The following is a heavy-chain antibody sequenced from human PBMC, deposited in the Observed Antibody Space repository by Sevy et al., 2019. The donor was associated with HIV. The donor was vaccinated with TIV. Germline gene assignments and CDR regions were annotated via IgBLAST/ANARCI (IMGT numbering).Heavy chain of an antibody. D-gene: IGHD2-15*01. CDR2: VFTTGTT. Sequence: SETLSLTCTVSGGSISSYYWSWIRQPAGKGLEWIGRVFTTGTTNYNPSLKSRVTMSVDTSKNQFSLKLNSVTAADTAVYFCARDLVVRVSEGDDAFDIWGQGTMVTVSS. J-gene: IGHJ3*02. V-gene: IGHV4-4*07. CDR3: ARDLVVRVSEGDDAFDI. CDR1: GGSISSYY.